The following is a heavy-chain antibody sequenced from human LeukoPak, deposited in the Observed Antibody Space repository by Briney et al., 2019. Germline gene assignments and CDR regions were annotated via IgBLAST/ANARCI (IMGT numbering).Heavy chain of an antibody. V-gene: IGHV1-46*01. CDR2: INPGGGST. D-gene: IGHD3-22*01. CDR3: ARGPPSDDSSGYYLNY. CDR1: GYTFTSNY. J-gene: IGHJ4*02. Sequence: ASVKVSCKASGYTFTSNYMHWVRQAPGQGLEWMGMINPGGGSTSYAQKFQGRVTMTRNTSISTAYMELSSLRSEDTAVYYCARGPPSDDSSGYYLNYWGQGTLVTVSS.